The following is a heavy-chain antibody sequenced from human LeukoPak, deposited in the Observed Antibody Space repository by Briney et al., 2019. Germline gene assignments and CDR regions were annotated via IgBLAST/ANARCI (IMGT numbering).Heavy chain of an antibody. D-gene: IGHD3-3*01. J-gene: IGHJ4*02. CDR1: GFTFSRCW. CDR2: IKQDGSEK. V-gene: IGHV3-7*01. CDR3: ARHIVSYDFWSGYYIDY. Sequence: GGSLRLSCAASGFTFSRCWMSWLRQAPGKGLEWVANIKQDGSEKYYVDSVKGRFTISRDNAKNSLYLQMNSLRAEDTAVYYCARHIVSYDFWSGYYIDYWGQGTLVTVSS.